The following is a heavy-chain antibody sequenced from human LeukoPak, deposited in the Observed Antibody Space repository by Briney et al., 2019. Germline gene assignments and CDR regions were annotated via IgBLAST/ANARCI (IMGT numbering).Heavy chain of an antibody. CDR1: GYTFTSHY. CDR2: INPNSGGT. CDR3: ARDRPDYYDILTG. Sequence: ASVKVSCKASGYTFTSHYMHWVRQAPGQGLEWMGWINPNSGGTNYAQKFQGRVTMTRDTSISTAYMELSRLRSDDTAVYYCARDRPDYYDILTGWGQGTLVTVSS. D-gene: IGHD3-9*01. V-gene: IGHV1-2*02. J-gene: IGHJ4*02.